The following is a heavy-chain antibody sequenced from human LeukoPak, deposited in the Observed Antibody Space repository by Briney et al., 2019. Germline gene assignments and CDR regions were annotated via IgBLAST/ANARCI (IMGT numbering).Heavy chain of an antibody. CDR2: ISSSSSYI. D-gene: IGHD3-3*01. J-gene: IGHJ5*02. Sequence: GGSLRLSCAASGFTFSSYSMNWVRQAPGKGLEWVSSISSSSSYIYYADSVKGRFTISRDNAKNSLYLQMNSLRAEDTAVYYCARDHYPPILEWLLLNWFDPWGQGTLVTVSS. CDR3: ARDHYPPILEWLLLNWFDP. CDR1: GFTFSSYS. V-gene: IGHV3-21*01.